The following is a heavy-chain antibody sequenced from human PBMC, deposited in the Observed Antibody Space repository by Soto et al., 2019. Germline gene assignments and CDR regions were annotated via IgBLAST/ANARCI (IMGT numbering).Heavy chain of an antibody. J-gene: IGHJ4*02. CDR3: VKEGSGWSYLDH. CDR1: SGSISSTTW. V-gene: IGHV4-4*02. D-gene: IGHD6-19*01. Sequence: QVQLQESGPGLVKPSGTLSLSCVVSSGSISSTTWWSWVRQPPGRGLEWIGAIYHSGSINYNPSLRRRATISVDKSKNQFSLNLISVTAADTAVYFCVKEGSGWSYLDHWGQGILVTVSS. CDR2: IYHSGSI.